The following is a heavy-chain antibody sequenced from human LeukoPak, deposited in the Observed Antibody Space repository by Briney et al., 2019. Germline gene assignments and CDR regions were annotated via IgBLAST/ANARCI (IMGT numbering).Heavy chain of an antibody. CDR1: GYTLTGNS. Sequence: ASVKVSCKASGYTLTGNSMHWVRQAAGQGLEWMGWINGKSGDTKYAKKFQGRVTMTRDSSTSTVYMELSSLKSDDTALYYCARKVVGATHPLDYWGQGTLVTVSS. D-gene: IGHD1-26*01. J-gene: IGHJ4*02. CDR3: ARKVVGATHPLDY. CDR2: INGKSGDT. V-gene: IGHV1-2*02.